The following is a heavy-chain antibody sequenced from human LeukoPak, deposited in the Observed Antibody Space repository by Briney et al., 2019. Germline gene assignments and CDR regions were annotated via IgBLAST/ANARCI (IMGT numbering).Heavy chain of an antibody. CDR3: ARMRSGPYYDFWSGYPNWFDP. CDR1: GGSIRSSYYY. J-gene: IGHJ5*02. V-gene: IGHV4-39*07. D-gene: IGHD3-3*01. CDR2: IYDSGST. Sequence: SETLSLTCTVSGGSIRSSYYYWGWIRQPPGKGLEWIGSIYDSGSTNYNPSLKSRATISVDTSKNQFSLKLSSVTAADTAVYYCARMRSGPYYDFWSGYPNWFDPWGQGTLVTVSS.